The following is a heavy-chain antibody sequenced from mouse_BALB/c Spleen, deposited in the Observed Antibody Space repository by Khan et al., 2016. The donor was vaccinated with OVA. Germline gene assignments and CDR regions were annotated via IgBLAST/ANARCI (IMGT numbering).Heavy chain of an antibody. CDR1: GYTFTNYG. D-gene: IGHD2-10*01. CDR2: INTYTGEP. CDR3: ARPPYFSYGLDH. Sequence: QMQLVQSGPELKKPGETVKISCKASGYTFTNYGMNWVKQSPGKALKWMGWINTYTGEPTYADDFKGRFAFSLETSASTAYLQINNLKNEDTSTYFCARPPYFSYGLDHWGQGTSVTVSS. J-gene: IGHJ4*01. V-gene: IGHV9-3-1*01.